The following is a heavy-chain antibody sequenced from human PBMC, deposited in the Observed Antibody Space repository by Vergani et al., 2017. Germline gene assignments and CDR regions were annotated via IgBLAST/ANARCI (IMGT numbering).Heavy chain of an antibody. V-gene: IGHV3-23*01. CDR2: ISGSGGRT. J-gene: IGHJ6*02. Sequence: EVQLLESGGDLVQPGGSLRLSCAASGFTFNHYAMNWVRQAPGKGLEWVSGISGSGGRTYYAGSVKGRFTISRDSSKNTLYLQMNSLSAGDTAVYYCAKANPRNSGYEYLYYYHAMDVWGQGTTVTVSS. CDR1: GFTFNHYA. D-gene: IGHD5-12*01. CDR3: AKANPRNSGYEYLYYYHAMDV.